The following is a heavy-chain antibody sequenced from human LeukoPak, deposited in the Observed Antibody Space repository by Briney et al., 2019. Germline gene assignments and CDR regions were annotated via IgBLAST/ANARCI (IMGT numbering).Heavy chain of an antibody. D-gene: IGHD3-9*01. J-gene: IGHJ6*02. V-gene: IGHV3-21*01. Sequence: GGFLRLSCAASGFRFGGSTISWVRQAPGKGLQWVSSISDSGNTYYAESLKGRITVSRDNAKNSLFLQMNSLRADDTAVYYCARDASIGLDVWGHGTTVTVSS. CDR3: ARDASIGLDV. CDR1: GFRFGGST. CDR2: ISDSGNT.